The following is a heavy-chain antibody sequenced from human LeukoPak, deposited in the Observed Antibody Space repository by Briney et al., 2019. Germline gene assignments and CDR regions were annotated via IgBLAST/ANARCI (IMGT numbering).Heavy chain of an antibody. J-gene: IGHJ5*02. CDR2: IYYSGST. D-gene: IGHD5/OR15-5a*01. V-gene: IGHV4-39*01. CDR3: ASMKEVDDGHLPT. Sequence: SETLSLTCTVSGGSISSSSYYWGWIRQPPGKGLEWIGSIYYSGSTYYNSSLKSRVTISIDTSMNQVSLKLTAVTAADTAVYYCASMKEVDDGHLPTWGQGTLVTVSS. CDR1: GGSISSSSYY.